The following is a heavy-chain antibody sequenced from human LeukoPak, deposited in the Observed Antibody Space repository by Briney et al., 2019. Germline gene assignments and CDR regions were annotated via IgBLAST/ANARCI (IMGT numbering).Heavy chain of an antibody. CDR3: ARDVRVSQFDY. Sequence: ASVKVSCKASGYTFTSYGISWVRQAPGQGLEWMGSISPYNGNTNYAQKLQGRVTMTTDTSTSTAYMELGSLRSDDTAMYYCARDVRVSQFDYWGQGTLVTVSS. V-gene: IGHV1-18*01. CDR1: GYTFTSYG. CDR2: ISPYNGNT. J-gene: IGHJ4*02.